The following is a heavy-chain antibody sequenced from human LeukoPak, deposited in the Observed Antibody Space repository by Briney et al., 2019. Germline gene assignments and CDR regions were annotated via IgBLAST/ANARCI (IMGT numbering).Heavy chain of an antibody. CDR3: ATTGITGTEINY. CDR2: ISYDGNNK. J-gene: IGHJ4*02. D-gene: IGHD1/OR15-1a*01. CDR1: GFTFSSYP. Sequence: PGGSLRLSCAASGFTFSSYPIHWVRQTPGKGLEWVALISYDGNNKHYADSVKGRFTMSRDNSKNTLYLQMNSLKTEDTAVYYCATTGITGTEINYWGQGTLVTVSS. V-gene: IGHV3-30*07.